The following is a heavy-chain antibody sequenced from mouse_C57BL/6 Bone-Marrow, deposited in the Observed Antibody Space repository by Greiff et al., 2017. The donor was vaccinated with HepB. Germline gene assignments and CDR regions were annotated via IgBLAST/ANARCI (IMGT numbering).Heavy chain of an antibody. CDR3: ARLWGSPDWYFDV. CDR2: IYPGSGST. Sequence: QVQLKQPGAELVKPGASVKMSCKASGYTFTSYWITWVKQRPGQGLEWIGDIYPGSGSTNYNEKFKSKATLTVDTSSSIAYMQLSSLTSEDSAVYYCARLWGSPDWYFDVWGTGTTVTISS. V-gene: IGHV1-55*01. CDR1: GYTFTSYW. D-gene: IGHD1-1*02. J-gene: IGHJ1*03.